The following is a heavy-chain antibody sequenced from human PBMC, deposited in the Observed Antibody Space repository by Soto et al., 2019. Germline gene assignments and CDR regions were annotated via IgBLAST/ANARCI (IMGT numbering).Heavy chain of an antibody. CDR3: ARLRDDSSGYYYLPGAYYYYGMDV. J-gene: IGHJ6*02. V-gene: IGHV5-51*01. CDR1: GYSFTSYW. D-gene: IGHD3-22*01. CDR2: IYPGDSDT. Sequence: GESLKISCNGSGYSFTSYWIGWVGQMPWKGLEWMGVIYPGDSDTRYSPSFQGQVTISADKSISTAYLQWSSLKASDTAMYYCARLRDDSSGYYYLPGAYYYYGMDVWGQGTTVTVSS.